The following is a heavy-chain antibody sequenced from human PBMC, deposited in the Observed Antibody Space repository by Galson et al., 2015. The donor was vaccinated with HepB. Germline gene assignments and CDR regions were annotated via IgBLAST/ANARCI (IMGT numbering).Heavy chain of an antibody. V-gene: IGHV2-5*02. CDR1: GFSVSTSGVG. Sequence: PALVKPTQTLTLTCTFSGFSVSTSGVGVGWIRQPPGKALEWLALIYWDDDKRYSPSLKSRLTITKDTSKDQVVLTLTNMAPVDTATYYCVHGLGGAFYFDYWGQGTLVTVSS. D-gene: IGHD3-10*01. J-gene: IGHJ4*02. CDR2: IYWDDDK. CDR3: VHGLGGAFYFDY.